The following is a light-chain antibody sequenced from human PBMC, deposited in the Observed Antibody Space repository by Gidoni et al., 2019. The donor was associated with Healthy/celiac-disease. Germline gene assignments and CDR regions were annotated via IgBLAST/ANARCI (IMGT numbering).Light chain of an antibody. Sequence: ESVLTQSPGTLSLSPGERATLPCRASQSVSSSYLAWYQQKPGQAPRLLIYGASSRATGIPDRFSGSGSGTDFTLTISRLEPEDFAVYYCQQYGSSPFTFGQXTRLEIK. V-gene: IGKV3-20*01. J-gene: IGKJ5*01. CDR2: GAS. CDR1: QSVSSSY. CDR3: QQYGSSPFT.